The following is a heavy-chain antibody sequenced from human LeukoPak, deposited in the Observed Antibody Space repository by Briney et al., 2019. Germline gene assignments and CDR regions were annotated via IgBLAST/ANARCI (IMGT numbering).Heavy chain of an antibody. J-gene: IGHJ5*02. D-gene: IGHD3-10*01. V-gene: IGHV4-59*01. CDR3: ARDDYRGVTNFDP. CDR2: ISYTGST. Sequence: SETLSLTCNVSGGSIRTYFWSWIRQPPGKGLEWIGYISYTGSTNYNPSLKRRVTISVDTSKKQFSLQITSVTAADTALYYCARDDYRGVTNFDPWGQGALVTVSS. CDR1: GGSIRTYF.